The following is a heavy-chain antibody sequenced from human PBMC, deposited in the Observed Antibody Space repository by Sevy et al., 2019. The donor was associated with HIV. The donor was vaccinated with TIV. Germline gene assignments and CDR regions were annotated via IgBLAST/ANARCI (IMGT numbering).Heavy chain of an antibody. D-gene: IGHD1-26*01. V-gene: IGHV3-53*01. CDR1: GLIVSSNY. Sequence: GGSLRLSCAVSGLIVSSNYMSWVRQTPGKGPEWVSVIYSGGGTHYADSVKGRFTISRDNSKNTLYLQMNSLRAEDTIVYYCAGGALGATKGTDYFDHWGQGTLVTVSS. J-gene: IGHJ4*02. CDR2: IYSGGGT. CDR3: AGGALGATKGTDYFDH.